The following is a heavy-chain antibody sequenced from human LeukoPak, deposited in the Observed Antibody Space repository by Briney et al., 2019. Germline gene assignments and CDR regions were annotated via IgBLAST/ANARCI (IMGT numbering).Heavy chain of an antibody. CDR2: IIPIFGTA. J-gene: IGHJ4*02. D-gene: IGHD5-24*01. CDR3: ASDSQGGLQGEYYFDY. V-gene: IGHV1-69*05. CDR1: GGTFSSYA. Sequence: ASVKVSCKASGGTFSSYAISWVRQAPGQGLEWMGGIIPIFGTANYAQKFQGRVTITTDESTSTAHMELSSLRSEDTAVYYCASDSQGGLQGEYYFDYWGQGTLVTVSS.